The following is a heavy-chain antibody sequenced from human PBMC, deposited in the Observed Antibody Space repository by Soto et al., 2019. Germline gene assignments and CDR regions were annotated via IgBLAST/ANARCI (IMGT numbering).Heavy chain of an antibody. D-gene: IGHD3-3*01. J-gene: IGHJ6*02. V-gene: IGHV3-7*01. CDR2: IKQDRSEK. CDR1: GFTFSSYW. CDR3: ARDLITIFGVVILPYYYYYGMDV. Sequence: GGSLRLSCAASGFTFSSYWMSWVRQAPGKGLEWVANIKQDRSEKYYVDSVKGRFTISRDNAKNSLYLQMNSLRAEDTAVYYCARDLITIFGVVILPYYYYYGMDVWGQGTTVTVSS.